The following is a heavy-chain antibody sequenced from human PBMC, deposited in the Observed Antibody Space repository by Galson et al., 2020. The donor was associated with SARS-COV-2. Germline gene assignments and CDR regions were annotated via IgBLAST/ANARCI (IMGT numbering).Heavy chain of an antibody. J-gene: IGHJ4*02. CDR3: ARQVVTQKGPLDY. D-gene: IGHD2-21*02. V-gene: IGHV4-59*08. CDR2: IYYSGST. Sequence: ETSETLSLTCTASGGSISSYYWSWIRQPPGKGLEWIGYIYYSGSTNYNPSLKSRVTISVDTSKNQFSLKLSSVTAADTAVYYCARQVVTQKGPLDYWGKGTLVTVSS. CDR1: GGSISSYY.